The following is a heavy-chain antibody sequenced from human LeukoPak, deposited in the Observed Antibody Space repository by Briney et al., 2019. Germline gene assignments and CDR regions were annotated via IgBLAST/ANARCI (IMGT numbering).Heavy chain of an antibody. CDR3: AREYYCDNLDWFDP. V-gene: IGHV4-61*02. D-gene: IGHD3-22*01. CDR2: IYTSGST. CDR1: GGSISSGSYY. Sequence: PSETLSLTCTVSGGSISSGSYYWSWIRQPAGKGLEWIGRIYTSGSTNYNPSLKSRVTISVDTSKNQFSLKLSSVTAADTAVYYCAREYYCDNLDWFDPWGQGTLVTVSS. J-gene: IGHJ5*02.